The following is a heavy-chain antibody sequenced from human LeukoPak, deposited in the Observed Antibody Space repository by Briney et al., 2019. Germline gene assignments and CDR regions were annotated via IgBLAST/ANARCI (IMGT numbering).Heavy chain of an antibody. V-gene: IGHV1-2*04. J-gene: IGHJ4*02. D-gene: IGHD3-9*01. Sequence: GASVKVSCKASGYTFTGYYMHWVRQAPGQGPEWMGWINPNSGGTNYAQKFQGWVTMTRDTSISTAYMELSRLRSDDTAVYYCARGDDILTGYLYYFDYWGQGTLVTVSS. CDR3: ARGDDILTGYLYYFDY. CDR2: INPNSGGT. CDR1: GYTFTGYY.